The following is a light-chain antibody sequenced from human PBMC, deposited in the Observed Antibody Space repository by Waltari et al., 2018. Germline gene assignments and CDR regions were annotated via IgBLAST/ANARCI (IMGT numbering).Light chain of an antibody. CDR1: RSNIGTNT. Sequence: QSMLTQPPSASGTPGQRVTISCSGGRSNIGTNTVNWYQQVPGTAPKLLIYSNNPRPSGVPDRFSGSRSGTSASPAISGPQSEDEGEYYCAAWDASLNALLFGGGTTLTVL. V-gene: IGLV1-44*01. CDR3: AAWDASLNALL. CDR2: SNN. J-gene: IGLJ2*01.